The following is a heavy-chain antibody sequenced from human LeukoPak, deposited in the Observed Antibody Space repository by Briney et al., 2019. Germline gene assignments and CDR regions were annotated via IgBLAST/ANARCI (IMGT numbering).Heavy chain of an antibody. Sequence: PGGSLRLSCAASGFIFTDYWMNWVRQAPGRGLEWLASVKGDGSATSYVDSVKGRFTISRDSAKNSLYLQMNSLRAEDTAVYYCARGSTPRGYYYYGMDVWGQGTTVTVSS. CDR2: VKGDGSAT. V-gene: IGHV3-7*01. J-gene: IGHJ6*02. D-gene: IGHD2-15*01. CDR1: GFIFTDYW. CDR3: ARGSTPRGYYYYGMDV.